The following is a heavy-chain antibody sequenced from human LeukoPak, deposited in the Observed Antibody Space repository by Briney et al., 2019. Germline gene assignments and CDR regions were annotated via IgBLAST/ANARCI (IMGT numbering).Heavy chain of an antibody. CDR3: ARADVLLWFGEDGGYFQH. CDR2: IYHSGST. J-gene: IGHJ1*01. D-gene: IGHD3-10*01. CDR1: GYSISSGYY. Sequence: PSETLSLTCAVSGYSISSGYYWGWIRQPPGKGLEWIGSIYHSGSTYYNPSLKSRVTISVDTSKNQFSLKLSSVTAADTAVYYCARADVLLWFGEDGGYFQHWGQGTLVTVSS. V-gene: IGHV4-38-2*01.